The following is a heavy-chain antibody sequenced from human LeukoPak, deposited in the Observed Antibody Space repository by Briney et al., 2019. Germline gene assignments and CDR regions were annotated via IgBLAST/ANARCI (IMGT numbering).Heavy chain of an antibody. CDR1: GGTFSSYA. D-gene: IGHD3-9*01. Sequence: ASVKVSCKASGGTFSSYAISWVRQAPGQGLEWMGGIIPIFGTANYAQKFQGRVTITADKSTSTAYMELSSLRSEDTAVYYCARDRPHLTGPPYYYYYMDVWGKGTTVTVSS. CDR2: IIPIFGTA. V-gene: IGHV1-69*06. CDR3: ARDRPHLTGPPYYYYYMDV. J-gene: IGHJ6*03.